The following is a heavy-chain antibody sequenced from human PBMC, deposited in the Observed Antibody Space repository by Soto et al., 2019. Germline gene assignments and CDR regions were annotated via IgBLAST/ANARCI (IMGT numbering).Heavy chain of an antibody. V-gene: IGHV4-4*02. CDR2: IYHSGST. CDR3: ARAGIAVAGRPLY. D-gene: IGHD6-19*01. Sequence: PSETLSLTCAVSGGSISSSNWWSWVRQRPGKGLEWIGEIYHSGSTNYNPSLKSRVTISADTSKNQYSLKLSSVTAADTAVYYCARAGIAVAGRPLYWGQGTLVTVSS. CDR1: GGSISSSNW. J-gene: IGHJ4*02.